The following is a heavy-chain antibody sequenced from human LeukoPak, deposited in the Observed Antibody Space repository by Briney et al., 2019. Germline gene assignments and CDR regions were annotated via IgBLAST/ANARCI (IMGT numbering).Heavy chain of an antibody. CDR3: AKGSGWQLAEQFLDS. Sequence: PGGSLRLSCAASGFTFSSYGMHWVRQAPGKGLEWVAVISYDGSNKYYADSVKGRFTISRDNSKNTLYLQMNSLRAEDTAVYYCAKGSGWQLAEQFLDSWGQGTLVTVSS. D-gene: IGHD6-6*01. CDR1: GFTFSSYG. J-gene: IGHJ4*02. CDR2: ISYDGSNK. V-gene: IGHV3-30*18.